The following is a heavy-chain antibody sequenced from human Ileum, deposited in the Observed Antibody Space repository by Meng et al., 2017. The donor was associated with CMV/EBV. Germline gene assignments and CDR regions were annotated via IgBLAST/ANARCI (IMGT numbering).Heavy chain of an antibody. D-gene: IGHD3-22*01. J-gene: IGHJ4*02. CDR2: INPSGGST. V-gene: IGHV1-46*01. CDR1: GYTFTSYY. CDR3: AKSRGGSSGYHSFLFDY. Sequence: QVQLVQSGAGLEKPGAPVNLSSQSSGYTFTSYYMHWVRQAPGQGLEWMGIINPSGGSTNYAHNIQGRVTMTRDTSTSTVYMELSSLRSDDTAVYYCAKSRGGSSGYHSFLFDYWGQGTLVTVSS.